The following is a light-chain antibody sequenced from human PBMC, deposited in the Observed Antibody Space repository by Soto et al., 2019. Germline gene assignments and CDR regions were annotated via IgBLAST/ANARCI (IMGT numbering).Light chain of an antibody. CDR3: QQYGSAPLT. J-gene: IGKJ4*01. Sequence: EIVLTQSPGTLSLSPGERATLSCRASQSVSSSYLAWYQQKPGQAPRLLIYGASSRATGIPDRFSGSESGTDFTLTISRLETEDFAVYYRQQYGSAPLTFGGGTQVEIK. CDR2: GAS. CDR1: QSVSSSY. V-gene: IGKV3-20*01.